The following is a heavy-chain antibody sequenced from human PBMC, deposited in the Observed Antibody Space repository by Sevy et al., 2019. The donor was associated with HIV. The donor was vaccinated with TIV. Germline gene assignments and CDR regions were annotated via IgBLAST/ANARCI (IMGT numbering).Heavy chain of an antibody. D-gene: IGHD3-10*01. CDR2: ISYDGSNK. V-gene: IGHV3-30-3*01. CDR3: ARVSRGVYYYYYGMDV. CDR1: GFTFSSYA. Sequence: GGSLRLSCAASGFTFSSYAMHWVRQAPGEGLEWVAVISYDGSNKYYADSVKGRFTISRDNSKNTLYLQMNSLRAEDTAVDYCARVSRGVYYYYYGMDVWGQGTTVTVSS. J-gene: IGHJ6*02.